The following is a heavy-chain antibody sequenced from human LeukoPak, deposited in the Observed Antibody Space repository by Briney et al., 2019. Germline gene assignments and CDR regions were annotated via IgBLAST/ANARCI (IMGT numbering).Heavy chain of an antibody. CDR1: GFSLSTSGVG. CDR2: IYWNDDK. J-gene: IGHJ4*02. Sequence: SGPTLVNPTQTLTLTCTFSGFSLSTSGVGVGWIRQPPGKALEWLALIYWNDDKRYSPSLKSRLTITKDTSKNQVVLTMTNMDPVDTATYYCAHSQETYYDYVWGSYRRYYFDYWGQGTLVTVSS. V-gene: IGHV2-5*01. D-gene: IGHD3-16*02. CDR3: AHSQETYYDYVWGSYRRYYFDY.